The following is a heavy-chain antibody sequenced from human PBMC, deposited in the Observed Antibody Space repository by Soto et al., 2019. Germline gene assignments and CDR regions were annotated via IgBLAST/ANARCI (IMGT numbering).Heavy chain of an antibody. V-gene: IGHV4-59*01. CDR2: IYYSGST. Sequence: SETLSLTCTVSGGSISSYYWSWIRQPPGKGLEWIGYIYYSGSTNYNPSLKSRVTISVDTSKNQFSLKLSSVTAADTAVYYCARDRGGSYPYYYYGMDVWGQGTTVTVSS. CDR3: ARDRGGSYPYYYYGMDV. CDR1: GGSISSYY. J-gene: IGHJ6*02. D-gene: IGHD1-26*01.